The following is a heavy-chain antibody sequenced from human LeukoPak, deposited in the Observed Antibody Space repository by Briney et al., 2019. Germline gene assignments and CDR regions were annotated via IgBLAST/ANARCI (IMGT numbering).Heavy chain of an antibody. CDR2: ISGSSSYI. J-gene: IGHJ3*02. CDR3: ARGGAAAGIDAFDI. CDR1: GFTFSSYS. V-gene: IGHV3-21*01. Sequence: GGSLRLSCAASGFTFSSYSMNWVRQAPGKGLEWVSSISGSSSYIYYADSVKGRFTISRDNAKNSLYLQMNGLRAEDTAVYYCARGGAAAGIDAFDIWGQGTMVTVSS. D-gene: IGHD6-13*01.